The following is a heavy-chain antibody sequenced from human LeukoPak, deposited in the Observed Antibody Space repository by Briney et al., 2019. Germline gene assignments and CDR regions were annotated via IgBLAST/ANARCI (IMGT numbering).Heavy chain of an antibody. V-gene: IGHV1-18*01. CDR3: ARRQGTTLNFDY. D-gene: IGHD1-1*01. J-gene: IGHJ4*02. CDR2: INAYNGNT. Sequence: LGASVKVSCKASGYTFSSYGFSWVRQAPGHGLEWMGWINAYNGNTNYAQNLQGRVTMATDTSTSTAYMELRSLRSDDTAVYYCARRQGTTLNFDYWGQGTLVTVSS. CDR1: GYTFSSYG.